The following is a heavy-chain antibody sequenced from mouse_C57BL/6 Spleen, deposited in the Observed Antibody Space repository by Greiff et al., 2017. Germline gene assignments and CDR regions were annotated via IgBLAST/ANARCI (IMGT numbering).Heavy chain of an antibody. CDR1: GYPFTSSW. CDR2: INPSDSAT. V-gene: IGHV1-74*01. J-gene: IGHJ3*01. D-gene: IGHD4-1*01. Sequence: QFHLQQPGAELVRPGSSVKVSCKASGYPFTSSWMHWVKQRPGQGLAWIGRINPSDSATHYNQKFMGKATLTVDKSSSTAYMQLSSLTSEDSAVYYCATLTGTIADWGQGTLVSVDA. CDR3: ATLTGTIAD.